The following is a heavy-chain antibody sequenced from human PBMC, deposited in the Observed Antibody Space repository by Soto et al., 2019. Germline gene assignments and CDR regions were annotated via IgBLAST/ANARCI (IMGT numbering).Heavy chain of an antibody. Sequence: SETLSLTCTVSGGSISSSSYYWGWIRQPPGKGLEWIGSIYYSGSTYYNPSLKSRVTISVDTSKNQFSLKLSSVTAADTAVYYCARHPFGDGSSSWLDYCGQGTLVIVSS. D-gene: IGHD6-13*01. V-gene: IGHV4-39*01. J-gene: IGHJ4*02. CDR2: IYYSGST. CDR3: ARHPFGDGSSSWLDY. CDR1: GGSISSSSYY.